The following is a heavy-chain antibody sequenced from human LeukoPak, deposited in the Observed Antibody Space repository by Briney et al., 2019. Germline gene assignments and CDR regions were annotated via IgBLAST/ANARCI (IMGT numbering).Heavy chain of an antibody. Sequence: SETLSLTCTVSGGSISSSSHYWGWIRQPPGKGLEWIGSIYYSGSTYYNPSLKSRVTISVDTSKNQFSLKLSSVTAADTAVYYCARRDDLEYFDYWGQGTLVTVSS. CDR1: GGSISSSSHY. CDR3: ARRDDLEYFDY. D-gene: IGHD1-1*01. CDR2: IYYSGST. V-gene: IGHV4-39*07. J-gene: IGHJ4*02.